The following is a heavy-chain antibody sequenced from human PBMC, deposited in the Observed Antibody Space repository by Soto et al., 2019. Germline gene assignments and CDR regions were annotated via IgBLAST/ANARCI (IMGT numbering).Heavy chain of an antibody. D-gene: IGHD7-27*01. V-gene: IGHV3-23*01. J-gene: IGHJ4*02. CDR2: ISGSGGST. Sequence: GGSLRLSCAASGFTFSSYAMSWVRQAPGKGLEWVSAISGSGGSTYYADSVKGRFTISRDNSKNTLYLQMNSLRAEDTAVYYCAKTLSPYGSWGMMDYWGQGTLVTVSS. CDR1: GFTFSSYA. CDR3: AKTLSPYGSWGMMDY.